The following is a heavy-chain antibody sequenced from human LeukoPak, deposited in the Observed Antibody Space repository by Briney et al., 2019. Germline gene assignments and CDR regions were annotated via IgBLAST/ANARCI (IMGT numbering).Heavy chain of an antibody. V-gene: IGHV5-51*01. CDR2: IYPGDYHT. CDR3: ARHLSTVGATQSAFDY. J-gene: IGHJ4*02. D-gene: IGHD1-26*01. Sequence: GESLKIPCKGSGYSFTTFWIGWVRQMPGKGLGWMGIIYPGDYHTRYSPSFQGQVTISADKANSTAYLQWSSLKSSDTAMYYFARHLSTVGATQSAFDYWGQGTLVTVSS. CDR1: GYSFTTFW.